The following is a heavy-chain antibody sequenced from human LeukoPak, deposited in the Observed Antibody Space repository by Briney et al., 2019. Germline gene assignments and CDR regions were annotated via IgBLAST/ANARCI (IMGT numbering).Heavy chain of an antibody. J-gene: IGHJ6*02. CDR2: IGSNSSYK. CDR3: ARVREYQLLSYYYYNMDV. CDR1: GFTFSTYA. Sequence: GGSLRLSCAASGFTFSTYAMSWVRQAPGKGLEWVSYIGSNSSYKDYADSVKGRFTISRDNAKNSLYLQVNSLRAEDTAVYYCARVREYQLLSYYYYNMDVWGQGTTVTVSS. D-gene: IGHD2-2*01. V-gene: IGHV3-21*01.